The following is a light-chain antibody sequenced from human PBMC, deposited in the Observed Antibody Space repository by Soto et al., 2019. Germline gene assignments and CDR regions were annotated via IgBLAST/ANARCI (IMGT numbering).Light chain of an antibody. CDR3: QQYDGSPRT. CDR2: ATS. V-gene: IGKV3-20*01. Sequence: EIVLTQSPGTLSLSPGERATFSCRPSQSVSTTSLAWYQQKPGLPPRLLMYATSSRATGIPDRFTGSGSATDFTLTISRVEPGDSAVYYCQQYDGSPRTFGQGTKVEIK. J-gene: IGKJ1*01. CDR1: QSVSTTS.